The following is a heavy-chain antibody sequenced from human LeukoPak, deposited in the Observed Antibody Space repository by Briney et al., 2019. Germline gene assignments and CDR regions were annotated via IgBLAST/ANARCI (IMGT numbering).Heavy chain of an antibody. CDR1: GFTFSSYW. CDR2: TKQDGSEK. CDR3: ARADRGIAAAGICQH. J-gene: IGHJ1*01. D-gene: IGHD6-13*01. Sequence: GGSLRLSCAASGFTFSSYWMSWVRQAPGKGLEWVANTKQDGSEKYYVDSVKGRFTISRDNAKNSLYLQMNSLRAEDTAVYYCARADRGIAAAGICQHWGQGTLVTVSS. V-gene: IGHV3-7*01.